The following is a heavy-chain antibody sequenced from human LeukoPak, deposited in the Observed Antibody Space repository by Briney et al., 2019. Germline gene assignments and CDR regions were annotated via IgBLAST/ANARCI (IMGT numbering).Heavy chain of an antibody. CDR1: GFTVDSNY. Sequence: GGSLRLSCAASGFTVDSNYLSWVRQAPGKGLEWVSTIYTGGNTYYAASVKGRFIISRDFSKNTVFLHMNSLRAEDTAMYYCARGDDSGYYDYFDYWGQGALVTVSS. CDR2: IYTGGNT. CDR3: ARGDDSGYYDYFDY. D-gene: IGHD3-22*01. V-gene: IGHV3-53*01. J-gene: IGHJ4*02.